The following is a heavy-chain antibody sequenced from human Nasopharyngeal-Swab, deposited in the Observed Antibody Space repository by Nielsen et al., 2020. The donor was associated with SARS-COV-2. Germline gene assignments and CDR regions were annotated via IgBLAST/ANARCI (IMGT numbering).Heavy chain of an antibody. V-gene: IGHV5-51*01. Sequence: KVSCKGSGYSFSSYWIGWVRQMPGKGLEWMGIMYPRDSDTRYGPSFQGQVTISADKSISTAYLQWSSLKASDTAMYYCATAYNWNYYWDYWGQGTLVTVSS. J-gene: IGHJ4*02. CDR1: GYSFSSYW. D-gene: IGHD1-7*01. CDR3: ATAYNWNYYWDY. CDR2: MYPRDSDT.